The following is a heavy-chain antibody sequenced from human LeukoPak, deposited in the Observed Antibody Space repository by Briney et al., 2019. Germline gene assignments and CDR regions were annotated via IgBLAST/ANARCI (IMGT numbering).Heavy chain of an antibody. V-gene: IGHV3-30*02. CDR3: ATRNGYCSSTSCYYRRDFDY. CDR2: IRYDGSNK. CDR1: GFTFSSYG. D-gene: IGHD2-2*01. Sequence: GGSLRLSCAASGFTFSSYGMHWVRQAPGKGLEWVAFIRYDGSNKYYADSVKGRFTISRDNSKNTLYLQMNSLRAEDTAVYYCATRNGYCSSTSCYYRRDFDYWGQGTLVTVSS. J-gene: IGHJ4*02.